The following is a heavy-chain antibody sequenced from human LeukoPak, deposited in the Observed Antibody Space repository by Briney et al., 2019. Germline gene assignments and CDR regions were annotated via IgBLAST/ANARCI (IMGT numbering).Heavy chain of an antibody. CDR2: INPRGGST. CDR1: GYTFTSHF. V-gene: IGHV1-46*01. CDR3: ARAPTSIPYGSGSYYNEFWFDP. J-gene: IGHJ5*02. D-gene: IGHD3-10*01. Sequence: ASVKVSCKASGYTFTSHFMHWVRQAPGQGLEWMGIINPRGGSTSYTQKFQGRVTMTRDTSTSTVYMELSSLRSEDTAVYYCARAPTSIPYGSGSYYNEFWFDPWGQGTLVTVSS.